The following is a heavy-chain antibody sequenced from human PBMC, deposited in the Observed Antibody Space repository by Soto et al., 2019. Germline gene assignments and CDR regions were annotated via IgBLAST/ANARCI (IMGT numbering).Heavy chain of an antibody. V-gene: IGHV3-15*01. CDR1: GFTFSNAW. CDR2: IKSKTDGGTT. D-gene: IGHD3-22*01. Sequence: EVQLVESGGGLVKPGGSLGLSCAASGFTFSNAWMSWVRQAPGKGLEWVGRIKSKTDGGTTDYAAPVKGRFTISRDDSKNTLYLQMNSLKTEDTAVYYCTLMIVVAAGDYWGQGTLVTVSS. J-gene: IGHJ4*02. CDR3: TLMIVVAAGDY.